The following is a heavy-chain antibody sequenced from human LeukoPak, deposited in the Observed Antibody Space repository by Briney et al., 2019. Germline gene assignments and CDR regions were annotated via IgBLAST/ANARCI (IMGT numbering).Heavy chain of an antibody. D-gene: IGHD6-19*01. CDR2: IYYSGST. V-gene: IGHV4-59*01. Sequence: SETLSLTCTVSGGSISSYYWSWIRQPPGKGLEWIGYIYYSGSTNYNPSLKSRVTISVDTSKNQFSLKLSSVTAADTAVYYCARVAGWHWFDPWGHGTLVTVSS. CDR1: GGSISSYY. CDR3: ARVAGWHWFDP. J-gene: IGHJ5*02.